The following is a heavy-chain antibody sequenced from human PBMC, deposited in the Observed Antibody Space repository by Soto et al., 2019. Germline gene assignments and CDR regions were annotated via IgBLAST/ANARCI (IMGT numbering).Heavy chain of an antibody. CDR3: ARAAIFGVVSDIGWFDP. CDR1: GYTFTSYG. J-gene: IGHJ5*02. CDR2: ISAYNGNT. Sequence: SVKVSCKASGYTFTSYGISWVRQAPGQGLEWMGWISAYNGNTNYAQKLQGRVTMTTDTSTSTAYMELRSLRSDDTAVYYCARAAIFGVVSDIGWFDPWGQGTLVTVSS. D-gene: IGHD3-3*01. V-gene: IGHV1-18*01.